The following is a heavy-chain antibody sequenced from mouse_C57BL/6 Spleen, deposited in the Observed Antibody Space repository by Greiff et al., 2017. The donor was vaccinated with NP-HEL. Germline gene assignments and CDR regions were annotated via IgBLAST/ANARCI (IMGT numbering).Heavy chain of an antibody. CDR3: ARDGDYGSRDY. V-gene: IGHV3-6*01. CDR1: GYSITSGYF. D-gene: IGHD1-1*01. J-gene: IGHJ2*01. CDR2: IPYDGST. Sequence: VHVQQSGPGLVKPSPSLSFSCSVSGYSITSGYFRYLIRQLPRNILECMGYIPYDGSTNYNPSFQNRTSITRDTSTNQVFLKLNSVTTEDTAAYYCARDGDYGSRDYWGQGTTLTVSA.